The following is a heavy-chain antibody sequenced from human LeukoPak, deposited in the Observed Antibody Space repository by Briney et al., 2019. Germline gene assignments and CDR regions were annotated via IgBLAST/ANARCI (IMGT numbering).Heavy chain of an antibody. V-gene: IGHV3-23*01. D-gene: IGHD5-18*01. CDR1: GFTLSSYA. J-gene: IGHJ4*02. Sequence: GGSLRLSCAASGFTLSSYAMSWVRQGPGKGLEWVSAISVSGNTYHADSVKGRFTISRDNAKNSLYLQMNSLRAEDTAVYYCARRATSERGYSYGLDYWGQGTLVTVSS. CDR2: ISVSGNT. CDR3: ARRATSERGYSYGLDY.